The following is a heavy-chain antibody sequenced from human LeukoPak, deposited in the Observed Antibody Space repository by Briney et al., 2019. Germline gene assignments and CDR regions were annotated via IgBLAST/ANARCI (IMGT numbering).Heavy chain of an antibody. V-gene: IGHV3-33*01. Sequence: PGGSLRLSCAASGFTFSSYGMHWVRQAPGKGLEWVAVIWYDGSNKYYADSVKGRFTISRDNSKNTLYLQMNSLRAEDTAVYYCARDSSGYYYGPGKFDYWGQGILVTVSS. CDR3: ARDSSGYYYGPGKFDY. D-gene: IGHD3-22*01. CDR1: GFTFSSYG. CDR2: IWYDGSNK. J-gene: IGHJ4*02.